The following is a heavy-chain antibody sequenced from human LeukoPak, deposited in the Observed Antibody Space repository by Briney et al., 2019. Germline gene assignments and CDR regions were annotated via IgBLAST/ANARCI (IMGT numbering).Heavy chain of an antibody. V-gene: IGHV4-34*01. CDR2: INHSGST. J-gene: IGHJ4*02. Sequence: SETLSLTCAVYGGSFSGYYWSWIRQPPGKGLEWIGEINHSGSTNYNPSLKSRVTISVDTSKNQFSLKLSSVTAADTAVYYCARGRGYSGYVRWGQGTLVTVSS. D-gene: IGHD5-12*01. CDR3: ARGRGYSGYVR. CDR1: GGSFSGYY.